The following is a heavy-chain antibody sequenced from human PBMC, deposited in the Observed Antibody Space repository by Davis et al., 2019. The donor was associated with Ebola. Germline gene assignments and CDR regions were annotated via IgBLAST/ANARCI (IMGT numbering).Heavy chain of an antibody. D-gene: IGHD4-17*01. V-gene: IGHV1-69*13. CDR2: IIPIFGTA. CDR3: APTYGDYGY. CDR1: GYTFTSYG. J-gene: IGHJ4*02. Sequence: SVKVSCKASGYTFTSYGISWVRQAPGQGLEWMGGIIPIFGTANYAQKFQGRVTITADESTSTAYMELSSLRSEDTAVYYCAPTYGDYGYWGQGTLVTVSS.